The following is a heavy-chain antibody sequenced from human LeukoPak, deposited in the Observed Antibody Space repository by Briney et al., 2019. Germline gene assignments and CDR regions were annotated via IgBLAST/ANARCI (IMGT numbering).Heavy chain of an antibody. CDR2: IYYSGST. CDR1: GGSISSYC. D-gene: IGHD3-10*01. CDR3: ARAISGSDAFDI. V-gene: IGHV4-59*01. J-gene: IGHJ3*02. Sequence: SETLSLTCTVSGGSISSYCWSWIRQPPGKGLEWIGYIYYSGSTNYNPSLKSRVTISVDTSKNQFSLKLSSVTAADTAVYYCARAISGSDAFDIWGQGTMVTASS.